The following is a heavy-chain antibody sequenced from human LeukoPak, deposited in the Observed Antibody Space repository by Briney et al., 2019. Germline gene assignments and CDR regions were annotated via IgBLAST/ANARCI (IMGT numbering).Heavy chain of an antibody. CDR3: AKDKGARAVAGLFDY. D-gene: IGHD6-19*01. CDR2: INHSGST. V-gene: IGHV4-34*01. CDR1: GGSFSGYY. J-gene: IGHJ4*02. Sequence: SETLSLTCAVYGGSFSGYYWSWIRQPPGKGLEWIGEINHSGSTNYNPSLKSRVTISVDTSKNQFSLKLSSVTAADTAVYYCAKDKGARAVAGLFDYWGQGTLVTVSS.